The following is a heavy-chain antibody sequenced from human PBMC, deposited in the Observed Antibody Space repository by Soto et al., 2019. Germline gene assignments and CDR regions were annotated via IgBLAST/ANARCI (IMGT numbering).Heavy chain of an antibody. CDR3: ASLIAAAGPPHSPRYYYGMDV. CDR2: IIPIFGTA. Sequence: QVQLVQSGAEVKKPGSSVKVSCKASGGTFSSYAISWVREAPGQGLEWMGGIIPIFGTADYAQKFQGRVTITADESTSTAYMELSSLRSEDTAVYYCASLIAAAGPPHSPRYYYGMDVWGLGTTVTVSS. D-gene: IGHD6-13*01. V-gene: IGHV1-69*12. J-gene: IGHJ6*02. CDR1: GGTFSSYA.